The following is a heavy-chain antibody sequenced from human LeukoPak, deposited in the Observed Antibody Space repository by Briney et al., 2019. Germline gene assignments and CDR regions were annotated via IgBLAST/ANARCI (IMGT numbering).Heavy chain of an antibody. Sequence: GGSLRLSCAASGFTFSSYSMNWVRQAPGKGLEWVSSISSSSSYIYYADSVKGRFTISRDNSKNTLYLQMNSLRAEDTAVYYCAKDPWGQWEPGYWGQGTLVTVSS. D-gene: IGHD1-26*01. CDR2: ISSSSSYI. V-gene: IGHV3-21*04. CDR3: AKDPWGQWEPGY. J-gene: IGHJ4*02. CDR1: GFTFSSYS.